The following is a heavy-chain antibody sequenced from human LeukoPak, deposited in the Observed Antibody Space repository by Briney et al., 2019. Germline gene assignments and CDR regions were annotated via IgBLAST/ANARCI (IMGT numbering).Heavy chain of an antibody. CDR3: ASIQQLVGSEYFQH. V-gene: IGHV3-53*01. Sequence: GRSLRLSCAASGFTVSSNYMSWVRQAPGKGLEWVSVIYSGGSTYYADSVKGRFTISRDNSKNTLYLQMNSLRAEDTAVYYCASIQQLVGSEYFQHWGQGTLVTVSS. J-gene: IGHJ1*01. CDR1: GFTVSSNY. CDR2: IYSGGST. D-gene: IGHD6-13*01.